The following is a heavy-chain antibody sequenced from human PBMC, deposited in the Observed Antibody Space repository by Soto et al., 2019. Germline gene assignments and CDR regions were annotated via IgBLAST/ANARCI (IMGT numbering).Heavy chain of an antibody. CDR2: INSDGSVS. Sequence: EVQLVESGGGLVQPGGSLRLSCAASGFTFSNYWMYWVRQAPGKGLVWVSRINSDGSVSSYADSVKGRLTISRDNVKNTLSLQMNSLRAEDTAVYYCARGDCVGGPCYSLAGSFYYYMDVWGKGTTVTVS. J-gene: IGHJ6*03. CDR3: ARGDCVGGPCYSLAGSFYYYMDV. V-gene: IGHV3-74*01. D-gene: IGHD2-15*01. CDR1: GFTFSNYW.